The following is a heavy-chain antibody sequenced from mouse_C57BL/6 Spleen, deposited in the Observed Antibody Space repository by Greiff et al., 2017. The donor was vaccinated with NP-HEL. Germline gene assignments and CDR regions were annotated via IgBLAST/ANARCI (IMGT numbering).Heavy chain of an antibody. CDR2: ISNGGGST. CDR3: ARSTVVAKVFSY. J-gene: IGHJ3*01. D-gene: IGHD1-1*01. CDR1: GFTFSDYY. Sequence: EVQLVESGGGLVQPGGSLKLSCAASGFTFSDYYMYWVRQTPEKRLEWVAYISNGGGSTYYPDTVKGRFTISRDNAKNTLYLQMSRLKAEDTAMYYCARSTVVAKVFSYWGQGTLVTVSA. V-gene: IGHV5-12*01.